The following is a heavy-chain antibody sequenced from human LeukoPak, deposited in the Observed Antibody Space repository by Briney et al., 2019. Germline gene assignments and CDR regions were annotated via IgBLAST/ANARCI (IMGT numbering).Heavy chain of an antibody. CDR1: GFTFDDYA. Sequence: PGGSLRLSCLASGFTFDDYAMHWVRQAAGKGLEWVSLISGYGGSTYYADSVKGRFTISRDNSNNSLYLQMNILRTDDTALYYCAKDMPLGDYVWGGPQHWGQGTLVTVSS. CDR3: AKDMPLGDYVWGGPQH. V-gene: IGHV3-43*02. J-gene: IGHJ1*01. D-gene: IGHD3-16*01. CDR2: ISGYGGST.